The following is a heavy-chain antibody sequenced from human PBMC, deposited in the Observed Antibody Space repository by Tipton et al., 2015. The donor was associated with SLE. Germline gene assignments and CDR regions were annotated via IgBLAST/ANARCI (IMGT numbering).Heavy chain of an antibody. V-gene: IGHV4-59*11. D-gene: IGHD2-21*01. Sequence: GLVKPSETLSLTCNVSGGSISSHYWSWIRQPPGKGLEWIGYVHSSGYTNYNPSLESRVTILLDTSKNQFSLRLNSVTAADTALYYCAKGRGPYGTSSFNYWGLGTLVTVSS. CDR1: GGSISSHY. CDR2: VHSSGYT. CDR3: AKGRGPYGTSSFNY. J-gene: IGHJ4*02.